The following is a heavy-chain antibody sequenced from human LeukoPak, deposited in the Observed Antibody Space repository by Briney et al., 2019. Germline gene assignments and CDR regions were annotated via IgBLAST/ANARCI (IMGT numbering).Heavy chain of an antibody. CDR1: GTSISGYY. D-gene: IGHD2-2*01. J-gene: IGHJ4*02. V-gene: IGHV4-59*08. Sequence: SETLSLTCTVSGTSISGYYWSWIRQSPGKGLEWIGYIYSSGSTMYNPSLNSRVTMSVDTSKNQFSLELSSMTAADTAVYYCARRYFSSTTCFVHYFDYWGQGTLVTVSS. CDR2: IYSSGST. CDR3: ARRYFSSTTCFVHYFDY.